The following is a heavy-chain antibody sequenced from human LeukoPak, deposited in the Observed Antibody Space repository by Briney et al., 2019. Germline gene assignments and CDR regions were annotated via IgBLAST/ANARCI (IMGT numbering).Heavy chain of an antibody. J-gene: IGHJ4*02. V-gene: IGHV4-59*01. CDR3: ARAPPRGVGPTHFDY. D-gene: IGHD1-26*01. CDR1: GGSITSYY. CDR2: IYYTGRT. Sequence: SETLSLTCNVSGGSITSYYWSCIRQPPGKGLEWIGDIYYTGRTDYNSSHKSRVTISVDTSRSQFSLKLSSVTTADTAVYYCARAPPRGVGPTHFDYWGQGILVTVSS.